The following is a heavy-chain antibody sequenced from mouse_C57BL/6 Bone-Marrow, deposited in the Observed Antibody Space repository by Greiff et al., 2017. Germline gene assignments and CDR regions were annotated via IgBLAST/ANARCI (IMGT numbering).Heavy chain of an antibody. V-gene: IGHV14-4*01. J-gene: IGHJ4*01. CDR3: TVVATDYAMDY. CDR1: GFNIKDDY. D-gene: IGHD1-1*01. CDR2: IDPENGDT. Sequence: VQLQQSGAELVRPGASVKLSCTASGFNIKDDYMHWVKQRPEQGLEWIGWIDPENGDTEYAPKFQGKATITADTSSNTAYLQLSSLTSEDTAVYYCTVVATDYAMDYWGQGTSVTVSS.